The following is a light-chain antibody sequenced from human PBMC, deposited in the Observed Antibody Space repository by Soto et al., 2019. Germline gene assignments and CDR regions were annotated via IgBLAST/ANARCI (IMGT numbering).Light chain of an antibody. J-gene: IGLJ3*02. Sequence: QSVLTQPASVSGSPGQSITISCSGTSSDVGAYDHVSWYQQYPGKAPKFIIFEISNRPSGISSRFSGSRSGNTASLTISRLQAEDEAYYYCSSYTTTNTFVFGGGTKLTVL. CDR1: SSDVGAYDH. V-gene: IGLV2-14*01. CDR2: EIS. CDR3: SSYTTTNTFV.